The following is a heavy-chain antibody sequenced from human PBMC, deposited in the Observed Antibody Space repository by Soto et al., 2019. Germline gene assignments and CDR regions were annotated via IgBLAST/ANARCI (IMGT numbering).Heavy chain of an antibody. D-gene: IGHD3-22*01. V-gene: IGHV1-3*01. Sequence: ASVKVSCKASGYTFTSYAMHWVRQAPGQRLEWMGWINAGNGNTKYSQKFQGRVTITRDTSASTAYMELSSLRSEDTAVYYCARDSLDYYDSSGYYYFEYWGQGTLVTVSS. J-gene: IGHJ4*02. CDR1: GYTFTSYA. CDR3: ARDSLDYYDSSGYYYFEY. CDR2: INAGNGNT.